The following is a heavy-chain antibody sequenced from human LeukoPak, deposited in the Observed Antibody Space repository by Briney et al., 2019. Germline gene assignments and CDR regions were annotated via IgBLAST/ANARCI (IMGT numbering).Heavy chain of an antibody. V-gene: IGHV3-30*02. Sequence: HPGGSLRLSCAASGFTFSSYGMHWVRQAPGKGLEWVAFIRYDGSNKYYADSVKGRFTISRDNSKNTLYLQMNSLRAEDTAVYYCAKDPALRYFDWLFHFDYWGQGTLVTVSS. CDR2: IRYDGSNK. CDR3: AKDPALRYFDWLFHFDY. J-gene: IGHJ4*02. D-gene: IGHD3-9*01. CDR1: GFTFSSYG.